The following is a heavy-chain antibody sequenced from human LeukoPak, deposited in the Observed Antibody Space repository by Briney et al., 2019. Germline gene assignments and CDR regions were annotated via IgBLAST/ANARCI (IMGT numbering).Heavy chain of an antibody. D-gene: IGHD4-17*01. CDR2: ISVDNGKT. CDR3: ARDSDYGDYYFDY. Sequence: GASVKVSCKASGYTFFYYGVTWVRQVPGQGLEWMGWISVDNGKTNYAQKLQGRVTLTTDISTSTAYMELRSLRSDDTAVYYCARDSDYGDYYFDYWGQGTLVTVSS. J-gene: IGHJ4*02. CDR1: GYTFFYYG. V-gene: IGHV1-18*01.